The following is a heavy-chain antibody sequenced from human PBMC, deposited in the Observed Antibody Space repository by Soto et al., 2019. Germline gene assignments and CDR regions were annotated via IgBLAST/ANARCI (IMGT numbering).Heavy chain of an antibody. CDR1: GGSLRGYS. J-gene: IGHJ4*02. CDR2: VYSGGGT. Sequence: SETLSLTCTVSGGSLRGYSWSWIRQSPGKGLEWIGYVYSGGGTNYSPSFMGRVTISVDTTDNQFSLKLNSVTAADTAVYYCARHFSVDYFDDWGQGALVTVSS. CDR3: ARHFSVDYFDD. V-gene: IGHV4-59*01.